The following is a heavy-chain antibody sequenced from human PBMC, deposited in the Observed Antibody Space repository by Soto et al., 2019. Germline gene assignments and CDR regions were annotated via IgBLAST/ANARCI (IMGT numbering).Heavy chain of an antibody. CDR3: ATAMVTIEAYYFDY. V-gene: IGHV4-59*01. D-gene: IGHD5-18*01. CDR2: IYYSGST. Sequence: SETLSLTCTVSGGSISSYYWSWIRQPPGKGLEWIGYIYYSGSTNYNPALKSRVTISVDTSKNQFSLKLSSVTAADTPVYYCATAMVTIEAYYFDYWCQGTLVTVSS. J-gene: IGHJ4*02. CDR1: GGSISSYY.